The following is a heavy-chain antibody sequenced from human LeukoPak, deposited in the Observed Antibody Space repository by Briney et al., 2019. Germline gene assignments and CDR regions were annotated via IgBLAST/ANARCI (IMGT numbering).Heavy chain of an antibody. Sequence: VASVKVSCKASGYTFTSYGITWVRQAPGQGLEWMGWISGYNGNTYYAQNLQGRVTMTTDTSTSTAYMELRSLRSDDTAVYYCARGTLAYCGGDCPNWFDPWGQGTLVTVSS. CDR2: ISGYNGNT. D-gene: IGHD2-21*02. J-gene: IGHJ5*02. CDR3: ARGTLAYCGGDCPNWFDP. CDR1: GYTFTSYG. V-gene: IGHV1-18*01.